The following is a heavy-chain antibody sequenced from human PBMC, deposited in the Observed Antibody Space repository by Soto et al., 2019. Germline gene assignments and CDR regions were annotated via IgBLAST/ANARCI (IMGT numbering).Heavy chain of an antibody. D-gene: IGHD2-2*03. CDR2: IYYSGST. CDR1: GGSISSGGYY. V-gene: IGHV4-31*03. CDR3: ARTGERWILGYYFDY. J-gene: IGHJ4*02. Sequence: QVQLQESGPGLVKPSETLSLTCTVSGGSISSGGYYWSWIRQHPGKGLEWIGYIYYSGSTYYNPSLKSRVTISVDTSKNQFSLKLSSVTAADTAVYYCARTGERWILGYYFDYWGQGTLVTVSS.